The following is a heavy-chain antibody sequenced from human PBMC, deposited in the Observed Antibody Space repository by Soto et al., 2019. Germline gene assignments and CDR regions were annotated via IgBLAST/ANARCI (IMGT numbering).Heavy chain of an antibody. CDR3: AKDLGGRGMVVVAAMYFDY. CDR1: GFTFSSYA. CDR2: ISGSGGST. J-gene: IGHJ4*02. D-gene: IGHD2-15*01. V-gene: IGHV3-23*01. Sequence: GGSLRLSCAASGFTFSSYAMSWVRQAPGKGLEWVSAISGSGGSTYYADSVKGRFTISRDNSKNTLYLQMNSLRAEDTAVYYCAKDLGGRGMVVVAAMYFDYWGQGTLVTVSS.